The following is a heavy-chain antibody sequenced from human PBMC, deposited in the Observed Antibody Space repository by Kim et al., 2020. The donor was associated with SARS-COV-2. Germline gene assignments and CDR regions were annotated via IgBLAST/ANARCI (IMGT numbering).Heavy chain of an antibody. CDR2: ISYDGSNK. V-gene: IGHV3-30*04. D-gene: IGHD1-26*01. J-gene: IGHJ4*02. CDR1: GFTFSSYA. CDR3: AREGGGHEDPSFDY. Sequence: GGSLRLSCAASGFTFSSYAMHWVRQAPGKGLEWVAVISYDGSNKYYADSVKGRFTISRDNSKNTLYLQMNSLRAEDTAVYYCAREGGGHEDPSFDYWGQGTLVTVSS.